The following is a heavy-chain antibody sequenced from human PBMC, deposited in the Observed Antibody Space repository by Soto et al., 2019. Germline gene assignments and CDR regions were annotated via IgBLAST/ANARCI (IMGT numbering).Heavy chain of an antibody. D-gene: IGHD2-21*02. CDR2: ISFDGTKK. J-gene: IGHJ6*02. CDR3: AREDDHGYRYINYGLDV. V-gene: IGHV3-30-3*01. Sequence: QAQLVESGGGVVQPGRSLRLSCAASGFTFNIYALHWVRQAPGKGLEWVAVISFDGTKKYYSDSVKGRFTISRDNLKNSLYLHMNNLRVEDAALYFCAREDDHGYRYINYGLDVWGQGTTVTVSS. CDR1: GFTFNIYA.